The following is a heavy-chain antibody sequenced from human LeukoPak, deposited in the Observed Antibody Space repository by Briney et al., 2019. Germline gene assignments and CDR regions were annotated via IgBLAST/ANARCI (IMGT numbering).Heavy chain of an antibody. J-gene: IGHJ4*02. D-gene: IGHD3-22*01. Sequence: ASVKVSCKASGYTFTSYGISWVRQAPGQGLEWMGWIGAYNGNTNYAQKLQGRVTMTTDTSTSTAYMELRSLRSDDTAVYYCARDETYYYDSSGYADYWGQGTLVTVSS. CDR1: GYTFTSYG. V-gene: IGHV1-18*01. CDR2: IGAYNGNT. CDR3: ARDETYYYDSSGYADY.